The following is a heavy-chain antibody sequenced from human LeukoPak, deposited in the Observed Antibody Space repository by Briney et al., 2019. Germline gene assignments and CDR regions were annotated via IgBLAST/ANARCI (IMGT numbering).Heavy chain of an antibody. V-gene: IGHV3-23*01. CDR1: GFTFSSYT. CDR2: ITTSDGNT. J-gene: IGHJ4*02. Sequence: GGSLRLSCAASGFTFSSYTMSWVRQAPGKGLEWVSTITTSDGNTYYADSVRGRFTVSRDNSKNTLYLQMNSLRAEDTAVYYCAKHRGSGYEYYFDYWGQGTLVTVSS. CDR3: AKHRGSGYEYYFDY. D-gene: IGHD5-12*01.